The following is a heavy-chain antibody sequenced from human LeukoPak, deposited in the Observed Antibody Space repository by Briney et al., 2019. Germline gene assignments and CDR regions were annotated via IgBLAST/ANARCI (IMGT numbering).Heavy chain of an antibody. CDR1: GFTFSSYA. Sequence: GGSLRLSCAASGFTFSSYAMSWVRQSPGKGLEWVSEISHFGGSIYYADSVKGRFTISRDNSRNMLYLQMGSLRAGDMALYYCVRDLRGAGDYWGQGTLVTVSS. V-gene: IGHV3-23*01. J-gene: IGHJ4*02. CDR3: VRDLRGAGDY. D-gene: IGHD1-26*01. CDR2: ISHFGGSI.